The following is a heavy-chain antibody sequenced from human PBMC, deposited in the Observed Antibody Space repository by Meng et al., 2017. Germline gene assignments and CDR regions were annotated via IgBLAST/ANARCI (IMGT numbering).Heavy chain of an antibody. D-gene: IGHD6-13*01. V-gene: IGHV4-34*01. Sequence: VELQGAGAGLSEPSENLSLTAAVYGGSISGYHWSCKRHAPGKGLVWSGEINHSGSNNYHPFLKSRVTISVDTSKNQFSLKLSSVTAADTAVYYCARGLRSSSWYGGYFQHWGQGTLVTVSS. CDR1: GGSISGYH. J-gene: IGHJ1*01. CDR3: ARGLRSSSWYGGYFQH. CDR2: INHSGSN.